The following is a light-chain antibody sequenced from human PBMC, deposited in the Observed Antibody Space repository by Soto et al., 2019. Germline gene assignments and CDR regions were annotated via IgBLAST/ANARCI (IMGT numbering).Light chain of an antibody. CDR3: QQYVSSPYT. CDR1: QSVSGSD. Sequence: EVVLTQSPGTLSLSPGERATLSCRASQSVSGSDLAWYQQKPGQAPRLLISGVSNRATGTPDRFSGSGSGTDFTLTISSLEPEDFAVYYCQQYVSSPYTFGQGTNLEIK. CDR2: GVS. J-gene: IGKJ2*01. V-gene: IGKV3-20*01.